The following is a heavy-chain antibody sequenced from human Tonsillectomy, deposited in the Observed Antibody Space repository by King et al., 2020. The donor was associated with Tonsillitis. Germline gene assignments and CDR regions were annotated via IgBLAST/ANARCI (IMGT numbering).Heavy chain of an antibody. CDR1: GYTFTGYY. CDR3: ARGPRGYCRGGSCPHY. V-gene: IGHV1-2*02. CDR2: INHNSGGT. J-gene: IGHJ4*02. D-gene: IGHD2-15*01. Sequence: QLVQSGAEVKKPGASVKVSCKASGYTFTGYYMHWVRQAPGQGLEWMGWINHNSGGTNYAQKFQGRVTMTRDTSISTAYMERSRLRSDDTAVYYCARGPRGYCRGGSCPHYWGQGTLVTVSS.